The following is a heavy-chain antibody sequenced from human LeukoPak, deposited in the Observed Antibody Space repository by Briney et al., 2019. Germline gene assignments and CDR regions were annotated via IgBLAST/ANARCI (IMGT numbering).Heavy chain of an antibody. Sequence: ASVKVPCKASGGTFSSYAISWVRQAPGQGLEWMGGIIPIFGTANYAQKFQGRVTITTDESTSTAYMELSSLRSEDTAVYYCARGGLAARLLFDYWGQGTLVTVSS. J-gene: IGHJ4*02. CDR1: GGTFSSYA. CDR3: ARGGLAARLLFDY. D-gene: IGHD6-6*01. CDR2: IIPIFGTA. V-gene: IGHV1-69*05.